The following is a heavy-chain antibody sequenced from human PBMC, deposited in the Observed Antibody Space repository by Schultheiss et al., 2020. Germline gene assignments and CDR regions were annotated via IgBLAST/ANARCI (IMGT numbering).Heavy chain of an antibody. D-gene: IGHD1-26*01. J-gene: IGHJ4*02. CDR3: ARDWGEWELLLDY. CDR1: GYTFTGYY. CDR2: MNPNSGNT. Sequence: ASVKVSCKASGYTFTGYYMHWVRQATGQGLEWMGWMNPNSGNTGYAQKFQGRVTMTRNTSISTAYMELSSLRSEDTAVYYCARDWGEWELLLDYWGQGTLVTGYS. V-gene: IGHV1-8*02.